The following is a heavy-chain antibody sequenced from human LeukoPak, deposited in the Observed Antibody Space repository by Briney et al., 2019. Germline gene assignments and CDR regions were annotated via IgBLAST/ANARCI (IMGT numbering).Heavy chain of an antibody. V-gene: IGHV3-23*01. J-gene: IGHJ2*01. Sequence: PGGSLRLSCAASGFTVSSNYMSWVRQAPWKGPEWVSSISSGSDYTFYADSVKGRFTISRDNSKNTLYLQMNSLRAGDTAIYYCAKIGVIGNWYYDVWGRGTLVTVSS. CDR2: ISSGSDYT. CDR1: GFTVSSNY. CDR3: AKIGVIGNWYYDV. D-gene: IGHD3-10*01.